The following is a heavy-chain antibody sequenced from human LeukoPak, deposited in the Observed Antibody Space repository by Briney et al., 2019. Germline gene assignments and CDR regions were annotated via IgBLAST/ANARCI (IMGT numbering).Heavy chain of an antibody. Sequence: GESLKISCKGSGYSFTTYWIGWVRQMPGKGLEWMGVIYPGDSDTKYSPSFQGQVTISVDKSISTAYLQWSSLKASDTAMYYCARPPGNGIYGDRRDYWGQGTLVIVSS. D-gene: IGHD4-17*01. J-gene: IGHJ4*02. CDR2: IYPGDSDT. CDR1: GYSFTTYW. V-gene: IGHV5-51*01. CDR3: ARPPGNGIYGDRRDY.